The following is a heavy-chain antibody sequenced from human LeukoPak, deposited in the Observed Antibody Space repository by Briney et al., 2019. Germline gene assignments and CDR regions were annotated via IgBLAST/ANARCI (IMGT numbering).Heavy chain of an antibody. V-gene: IGHV5-51*01. D-gene: IGHD6-13*01. CDR2: IYPGDSDT. J-gene: IGHJ5*02. Sequence: HGESLKISCKGSGYIFTKYWIGWVRQMPGKGLEWMGIIYPGDSDTRYSPSFQGQVTISADKSISTAYLQWSSLKASDTAMYYCARRPKYTSSPGDKWFDPWGQGTLVTVSS. CDR3: ARRPKYTSSPGDKWFDP. CDR1: GYIFTKYW.